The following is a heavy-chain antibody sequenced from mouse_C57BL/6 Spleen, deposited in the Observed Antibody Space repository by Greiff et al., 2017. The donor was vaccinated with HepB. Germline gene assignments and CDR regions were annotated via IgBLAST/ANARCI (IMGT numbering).Heavy chain of an antibody. D-gene: IGHD2-4*01. CDR1: GYTFTSYW. J-gene: IGHJ1*03. V-gene: IGHV1-55*01. CDR3: ARLRDYDERYWYFDV. CDR2: IYPGSGST. Sequence: QVQLQQPGAELVKPGASVKMSCKASGYTFTSYWITWVKQRPGQGLEWIGDIYPGSGSTNYNEKFKSKATLTVDTSSSTAYMQLSSLTSEDSAVYYCARLRDYDERYWYFDVWGTGTTVTVSS.